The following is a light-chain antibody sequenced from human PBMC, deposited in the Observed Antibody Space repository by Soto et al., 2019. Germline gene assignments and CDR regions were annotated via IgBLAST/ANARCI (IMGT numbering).Light chain of an antibody. V-gene: IGLV1-47*02. CDR1: NSNIGSNY. J-gene: IGLJ3*02. Sequence: QSVLTQPPSASGTPGQRVTISCSGSNSNIGSNYVFWYQQLPGTAPKLLIYTDRQRPSGVPDRFSGSKSGTSASLAISGLRSEDEAEYYCADWDDSLSGRVFGGGTKVTVL. CDR3: ADWDDSLSGRV. CDR2: TDR.